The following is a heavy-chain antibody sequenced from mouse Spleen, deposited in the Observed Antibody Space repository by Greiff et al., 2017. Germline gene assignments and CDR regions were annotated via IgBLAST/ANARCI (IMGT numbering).Heavy chain of an antibody. CDR2: IRNKANGYTT. CDR3: ARDMRTYAMDY. V-gene: IGHV7-3*02. J-gene: IGHJ4*01. CDR1: GFTFTDYY. Sequence: EVQGVESGGGLVQPGGSLRLSCATSGFTFTDYYMSWVRQPPGKALEWLGFIRNKANGYTTEYSASVKGRFTISRDNSQSILYLQMNTLRAEDSATYYCARDMRTYAMDYWGQGTSVTVSS.